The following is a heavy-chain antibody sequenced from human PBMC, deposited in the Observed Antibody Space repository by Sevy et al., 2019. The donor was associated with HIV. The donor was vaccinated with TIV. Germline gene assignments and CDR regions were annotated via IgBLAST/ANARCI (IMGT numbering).Heavy chain of an antibody. Sequence: GGSLRLSCAASGLTFSDYYMSWIRQAPGKGLEWVSYISSSSSYTNYADSVKGRFTISRDNAKNSLYLQMNSLRAEDTAVYYCARLKRAFDIWGQGIMVTVSS. J-gene: IGHJ3*02. CDR3: ARLKRAFDI. CDR1: GLTFSDYY. CDR2: ISSSSSYT. V-gene: IGHV3-11*06.